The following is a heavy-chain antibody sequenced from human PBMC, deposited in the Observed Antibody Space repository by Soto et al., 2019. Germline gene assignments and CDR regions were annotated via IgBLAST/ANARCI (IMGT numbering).Heavy chain of an antibody. J-gene: IGHJ4*02. V-gene: IGHV3-33*01. Sequence: QVQLVESGGGVVQPGRSLRLSCAASGFTFSNYGMHWVRQAPGKGLEWVAVIWYDGRNKYYADSVKGRFTISRDNSKNTLYLQMNSLRAEDTAVYYCAXDTYYDXLTGSRGANLDYWGQGTLVTVSS. D-gene: IGHD3-9*01. CDR2: IWYDGRNK. CDR1: GFTFSNYG. CDR3: AXDTYYDXLTGSRGANLDY.